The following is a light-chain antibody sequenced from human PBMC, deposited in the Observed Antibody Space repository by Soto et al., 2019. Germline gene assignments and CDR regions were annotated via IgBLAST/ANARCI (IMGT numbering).Light chain of an antibody. J-gene: IGKJ4*01. CDR3: QQTYNTPLT. CDR1: QSMSDY. CDR2: GAS. V-gene: IGKV1-39*01. Sequence: DIQMTQSPSSLSASVGDRVTIACRSSQSMSDYLNWYQEKPGEAPRLLMYGASRLQSGVPSRFSDSGSGTDFTLTISSLQPEDSATYYCQQTYNTPLTFGGGTKVDIK.